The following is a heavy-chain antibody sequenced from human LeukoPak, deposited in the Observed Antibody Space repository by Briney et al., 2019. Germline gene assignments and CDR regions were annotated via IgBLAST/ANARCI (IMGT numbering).Heavy chain of an antibody. CDR1: RFSFTNFC. V-gene: IGHV3-7*04. Sequence: GGSLRLSCAVSRFSFTNFCMSWLRQAPGRGLEWVANIHPEGSEKYHVESVKGRFTISRDNTKNLLFLQMNGLRVEDTAVYYCARGDAFSGDHWGQGTLVTVSS. CDR2: IHPEGSEK. CDR3: ARGDAFSGDH. J-gene: IGHJ4*02.